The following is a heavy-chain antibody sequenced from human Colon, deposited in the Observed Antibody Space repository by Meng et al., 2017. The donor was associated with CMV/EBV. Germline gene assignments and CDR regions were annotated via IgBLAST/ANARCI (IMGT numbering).Heavy chain of an antibody. V-gene: IGHV3-30*02. CDR3: AKSPVTTSYYYYYYGMDV. Sequence: GESLKISCAASGFTFSASTMHWVRQTPGKVLEWVSFIHINGGDEQYADAVRGRFTISRDNSKNTLYLQMNSLRAEDTAVYYCAKSPVTTSYYYYYYGMDVWGQGTTVTVSS. D-gene: IGHD4-17*01. CDR2: IHINGGDE. CDR1: GFTFSAST. J-gene: IGHJ6*02.